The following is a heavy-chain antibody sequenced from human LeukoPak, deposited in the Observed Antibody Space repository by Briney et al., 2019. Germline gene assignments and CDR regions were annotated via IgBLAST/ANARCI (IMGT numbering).Heavy chain of an antibody. V-gene: IGHV3-15*01. J-gene: IGHJ4*02. Sequence: GGSLRLSCVASGFTFNNAWMTWVRQARGKGLEWVGRIKSKSGGGTTDYAAPVNDRFIISRDDSRNTLFLQMNSLKTEDTAIYYCTTHLDYYDSSGYYYGDYWGQGTLVTVSS. D-gene: IGHD3-22*01. CDR1: GFTFNNAW. CDR3: TTHLDYYDSSGYYYGDY. CDR2: IKSKSGGGTT.